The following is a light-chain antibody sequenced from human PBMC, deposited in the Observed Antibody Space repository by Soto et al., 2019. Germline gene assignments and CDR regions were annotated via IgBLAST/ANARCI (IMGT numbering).Light chain of an antibody. V-gene: IGKV3-15*01. CDR1: QSISDP. CDR3: QQYDNWPWT. CDR2: GAS. Sequence: EIVRTQSPATLSVSPGGRATLSCRASQSISDPLAWYQQKPGQAPRLLIHGASTRAPGFPARFSGSGSGTDFTLTISSLQSEDFAVYYCQQYDNWPWTFGQGTKVDIK. J-gene: IGKJ1*01.